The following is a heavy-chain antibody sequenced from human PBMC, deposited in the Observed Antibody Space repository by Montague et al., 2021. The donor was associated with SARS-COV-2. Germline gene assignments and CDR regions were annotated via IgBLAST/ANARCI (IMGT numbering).Heavy chain of an antibody. CDR2: VYTIGST. CDR3: ARAVIDGDYAFAYFDF. Sequence: TLSLTCTVSGGSISSDSYYWSWIRQPAGKGLEWIGSVYTIGSTNYNLSLKSTVTISGDTSRNQSALRLTSVTAADTDMYYCARAVIDGDYAFAYFDFWGQGVLVTVSS. V-gene: IGHV4-61*02. D-gene: IGHD4-17*01. CDR1: GGSISSDSYY. J-gene: IGHJ4*02.